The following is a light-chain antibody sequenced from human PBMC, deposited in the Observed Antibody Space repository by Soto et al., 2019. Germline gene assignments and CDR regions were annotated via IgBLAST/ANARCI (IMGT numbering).Light chain of an antibody. CDR3: AAWDDSLSGRV. Sequence: QSVLTQPPSASGTPGQTVTISCSGGTSNIATNSIAWYQHLPGTAPKLLIYFSHQRPLGVPDRFSGSKSDTSGSLVISGLQSEDEADYFCAAWDDSLSGRVFGGGTKLTVL. CDR1: TSNIATNS. CDR2: FSH. V-gene: IGLV1-44*01. J-gene: IGLJ3*02.